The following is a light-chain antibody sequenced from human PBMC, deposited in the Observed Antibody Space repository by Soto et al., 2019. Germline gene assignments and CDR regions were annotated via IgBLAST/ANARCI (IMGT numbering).Light chain of an antibody. CDR3: CSYTDRNTLV. J-gene: IGLJ3*02. CDR1: SSDVGGSNY. Sequence: QSALTQPRSVSGSPGHSVAISCTGTSSDVGGSNYVSWYQQHPDKAPKLMIYDVTKRPSGVPDRFSGSKSGNTASLTISGLQAEDEADYYCCSYTDRNTLVFGGGTKLTVL. CDR2: DVT. V-gene: IGLV2-11*01.